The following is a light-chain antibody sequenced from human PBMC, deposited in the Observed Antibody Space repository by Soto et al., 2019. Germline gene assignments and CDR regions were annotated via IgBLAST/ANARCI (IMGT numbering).Light chain of an antibody. CDR1: QSVSSN. CDR2: GAS. V-gene: IGKV3-15*01. J-gene: IGKJ1*01. CDR3: QHSGDFRWT. Sequence: EIVMTQSPATLSVSPGERATLSCRASQSVSSNFAWYQQKPGQALRLLIYGASTRATGIPARFSGSGSGTEFTLTISSLQSEDFAVYYCQHSGDFRWTFGQGTKVEVK.